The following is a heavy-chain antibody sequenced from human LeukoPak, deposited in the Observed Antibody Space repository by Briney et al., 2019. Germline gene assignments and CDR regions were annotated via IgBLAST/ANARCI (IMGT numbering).Heavy chain of an antibody. D-gene: IGHD6-13*01. CDR2: IYYSGST. J-gene: IGHJ3*02. CDR1: GGSISSYY. Sequence: SETLSLTCTVSGGSISSYYWSWIRQPPGKGLEWIGYIYYSGSTNYNPSLKSRVSISVDTSKNQFSLKLSSVTAADTAVYYCARRGIAAGNGGAFDIWGQGTMVTVSS. CDR3: ARRGIAAGNGGAFDI. V-gene: IGHV4-59*08.